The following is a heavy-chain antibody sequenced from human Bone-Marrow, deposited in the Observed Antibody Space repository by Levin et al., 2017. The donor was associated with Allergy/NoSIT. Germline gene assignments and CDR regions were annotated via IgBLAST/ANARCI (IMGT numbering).Heavy chain of an antibody. V-gene: IGHV4-31*03. CDR1: GGSISSRGDY. D-gene: IGHD3-10*01. J-gene: IGHJ4*02. CDR2: IYYNERT. CDR3: ARGRDCAGSGNSYNPLFARYCFDD. Sequence: SSETLSLTCTVSGGSISSRGDYWSWIRQHPGTGLEWIGYIYYNERTYYNPSLRGRASISVDTSKNQFSLKLTSVTGADTAVYYCARGRDCAGSGNSYNPLFARYCFDDWGPGTLVTVSS.